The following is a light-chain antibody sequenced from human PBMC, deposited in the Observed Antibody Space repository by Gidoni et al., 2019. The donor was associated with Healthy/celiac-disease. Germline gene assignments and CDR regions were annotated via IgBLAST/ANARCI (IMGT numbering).Light chain of an antibody. V-gene: IGKV1-39*01. CDR1: QSISSY. Sequence: DIQMTQSPSSLSASVGDRVTITCRANQSISSYLNWYQQKPGKAPKLLIYAASSLQSGVPSRFSGSGSGTDFTLTISSLQPEDFATYYCQQSYSTPSFXQXTKVEIK. J-gene: IGKJ1*01. CDR3: QQSYSTPS. CDR2: AAS.